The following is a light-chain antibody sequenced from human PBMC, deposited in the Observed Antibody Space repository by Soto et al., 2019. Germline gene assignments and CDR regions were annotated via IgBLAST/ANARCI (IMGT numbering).Light chain of an antibody. V-gene: IGKV4-1*01. Sequence: DIVMTQSPDSLAVSLGERATINCKSSQSLLAKSYNKNDLAWYQQKPGQPLKLLIHWASTRESGVPARFSGSGSGTDFTLTISSLQAEDVAVYYCQQYYSLPRTFGGGTKVEIK. CDR2: WAS. CDR3: QQYYSLPRT. J-gene: IGKJ4*01. CDR1: QSLLAKSYNKND.